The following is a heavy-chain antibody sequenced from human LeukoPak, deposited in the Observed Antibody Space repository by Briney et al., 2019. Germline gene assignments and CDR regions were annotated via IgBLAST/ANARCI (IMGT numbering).Heavy chain of an antibody. D-gene: IGHD6-19*01. V-gene: IGHV3-9*01. CDR3: AKGLGLVRGNFDY. J-gene: IGHJ4*02. CDR1: GFTFDDYA. CDR2: ISWNSGSI. Sequence: PGRSLRLSCAASGFTFDDYAMHWVRQAPGKGLEWVSGISWNSGSIGYADSVKGRFTTSRDNAKNSLYLQMNSLRAEDTALYYCAKGLGLVRGNFDYWGQGTLVTVSS.